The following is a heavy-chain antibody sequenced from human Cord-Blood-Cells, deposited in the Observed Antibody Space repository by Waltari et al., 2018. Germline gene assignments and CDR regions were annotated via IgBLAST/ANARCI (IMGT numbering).Heavy chain of an antibody. CDR3: ARVNYSNYFDY. Sequence: QVQLQESGPGLVKPSETLSLTCTVSGYSISSGYYWGWIRQPPGKGLEWIGSIYHSGTTYSTPPLKSRVTISVDTSKNQFSLRLSSVTAADTAVYYGARVNYSNYFDYWGQGTLVTVSS. CDR1: GYSISSGYY. D-gene: IGHD4-4*01. J-gene: IGHJ4*02. CDR2: IYHSGTT. V-gene: IGHV4-38-2*02.